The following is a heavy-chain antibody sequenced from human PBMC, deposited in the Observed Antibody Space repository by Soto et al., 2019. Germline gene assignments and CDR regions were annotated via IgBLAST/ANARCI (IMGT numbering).Heavy chain of an antibody. CDR1: GFIFRNFG. J-gene: IGHJ4*02. CDR2: ISGDGNEK. V-gene: IGHV3-30*03. D-gene: IGHD1-26*01. Sequence: QVQLVESGGGVVQPGRSLRLSCAASGFIFRNFGMHWVRRAPGKGLEWVATISGDGNEKYYPDSMKGRFNISRDNFNNTLYLQLNSLRPEDTAVYHCVQGASTAHQPLASWGQGVLVTVSS. CDR3: VQGASTAHQPLAS.